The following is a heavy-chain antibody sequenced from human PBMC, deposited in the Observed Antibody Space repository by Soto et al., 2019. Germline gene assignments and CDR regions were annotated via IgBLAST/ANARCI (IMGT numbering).Heavy chain of an antibody. V-gene: IGHV1-46*01. CDR1: GYTFTGYY. J-gene: IGHJ4*02. CDR2: INPTNGGT. Sequence: QVQLVQSGAEVKKPGASVRLSCKASGYTFTGYYMHWVRQAPGQGLEWMGIINPTNGGTAYAQEFQGRVTMTRDTSTTTVYLEVSSLRSEDTAVYFCAREGSSGWAFDYWGQGTLVTVSS. D-gene: IGHD6-19*01. CDR3: AREGSSGWAFDY.